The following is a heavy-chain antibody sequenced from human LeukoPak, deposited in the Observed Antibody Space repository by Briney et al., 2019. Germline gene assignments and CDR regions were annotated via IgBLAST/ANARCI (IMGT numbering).Heavy chain of an antibody. CDR1: GFTFSTYA. V-gene: IGHV3-23*01. CDR3: AKSMTLQWRGFFDL. D-gene: IGHD6-19*01. Sequence: PGGSLRLSCAASGFTFSTYAMSWVRQAPGKGLEWVSTISDGGANTYYADSVRGRFTTSRDNSKNTLYLQKNSLRADDTAIYYCAKSMTLQWRGFFDLWGRGTHVTVSS. J-gene: IGHJ2*01. CDR2: ISDGGANT.